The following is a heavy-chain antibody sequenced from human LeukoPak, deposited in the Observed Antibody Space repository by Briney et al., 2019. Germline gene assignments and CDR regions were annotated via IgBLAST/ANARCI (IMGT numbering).Heavy chain of an antibody. J-gene: IGHJ4*02. D-gene: IGHD3-3*01. V-gene: IGHV4-34*01. CDR1: GGSFSGYY. CDR2: INHSGST. Sequence: SETLSLTCAVYGGSFSGYYWSWIRQPPGKGLEWIGEINHSGSTNYNPSLKSRVTISVDTSKNQFSLTLSSVTAADTAVYYCAGSRATYYDFWSGYTNGGYYFDYWGQGTLVTVSS. CDR3: AGSRATYYDFWSGYTNGGYYFDY.